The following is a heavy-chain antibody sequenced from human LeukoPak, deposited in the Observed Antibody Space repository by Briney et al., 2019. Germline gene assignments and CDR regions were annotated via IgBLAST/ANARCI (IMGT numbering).Heavy chain of an antibody. J-gene: IGHJ6*03. CDR3: ARSVRSYYYMDV. CDR1: GFAFSGYW. CDR2: INGDGYSI. Sequence: GGSLRLSCAASGFAFSGYWMHWVRQAPGKGLVWLSRINGDGYSISYADSVKGRFTISRDNAKNSLYLQMNSLRAEDTAVYYCARSVRSYYYMDVWGKGTTVTVSS. V-gene: IGHV3-74*01.